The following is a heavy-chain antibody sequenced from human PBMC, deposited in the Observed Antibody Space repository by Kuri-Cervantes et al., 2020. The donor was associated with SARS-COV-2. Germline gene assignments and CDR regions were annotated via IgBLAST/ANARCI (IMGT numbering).Heavy chain of an antibody. Sequence: ASVKVSCKASGYTFTSYDISWVRQATGQGLEWMGWMNPNSGSTGYAQKFQGRVTMTRNTSISTAYMELSSLRSEDTAVYYCARDLSRSIDRTIFGVSLRPGEYWGQGTLVTVSS. CDR3: ARDLSRSIDRTIFGVSLRPGEY. J-gene: IGHJ4*02. V-gene: IGHV1-8*02. D-gene: IGHD3-3*01. CDR1: GYTFTSYD. CDR2: MNPNSGST.